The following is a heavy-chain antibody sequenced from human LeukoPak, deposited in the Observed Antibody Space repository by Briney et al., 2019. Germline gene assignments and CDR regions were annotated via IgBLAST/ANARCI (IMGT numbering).Heavy chain of an antibody. Sequence: GGSLRLSCTTSGFTFSSYWMNWVRQAPRKGLEWVSSISSSSSYIYYADSVKGRSTISRDNAKNSLYLQMNSLRAEDTAVYYCAREYSSSPLEGYYGMDVWGQGTTVTVSS. D-gene: IGHD6-6*01. CDR3: AREYSSSPLEGYYGMDV. J-gene: IGHJ6*02. CDR2: ISSSSSYI. V-gene: IGHV3-21*01. CDR1: GFTFSSYW.